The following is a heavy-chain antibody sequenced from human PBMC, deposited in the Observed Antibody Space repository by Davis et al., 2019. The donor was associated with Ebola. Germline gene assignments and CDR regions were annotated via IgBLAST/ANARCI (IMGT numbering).Heavy chain of an antibody. V-gene: IGHV4-34*01. Sequence: SETLSLTCAVYVGSFNDYYWTWIRQPPGKGLEWIGEINHSGSTNYNPSLKSRVTIAVDTSKNQFSLKLSSVTAADTAVYYCARSRFLEGLSPYYFDYWGQGALVTVSS. CDR2: INHSGST. D-gene: IGHD3-3*01. CDR1: VGSFNDYY. J-gene: IGHJ4*02. CDR3: ARSRFLEGLSPYYFDY.